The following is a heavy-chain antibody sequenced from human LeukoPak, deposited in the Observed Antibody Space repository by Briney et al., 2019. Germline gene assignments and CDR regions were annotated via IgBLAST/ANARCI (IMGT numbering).Heavy chain of an antibody. D-gene: IGHD6-19*01. V-gene: IGHV3-23*01. CDR1: GFTFSSYW. Sequence: PGGSLRLSCAASGFTFSSYWMSWVRQAPGKGLEWVSAISGSGGSTYYADSVKGRFTISRDNSKNTLYLQMNSLRAEDTAVYYCAKDQWLVHIFDYWGQGTLVTVSS. CDR3: AKDQWLVHIFDY. CDR2: ISGSGGST. J-gene: IGHJ4*02.